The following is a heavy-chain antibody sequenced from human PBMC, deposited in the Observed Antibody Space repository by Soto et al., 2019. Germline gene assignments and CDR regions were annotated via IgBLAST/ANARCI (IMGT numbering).Heavy chain of an antibody. CDR1: GFTFSSYA. D-gene: IGHD5-18*01. V-gene: IGHV3-30-3*01. Sequence: LRLSCAASGFTFSSYAMHWVRQAPGKGLEWVAVISYDGSNKYYADSVEGRFTISRDNSKNTLYLQMNSLRAEDTAVYYCAREDSYGSFDYWGQGTLVTVSS. J-gene: IGHJ4*02. CDR3: AREDSYGSFDY. CDR2: ISYDGSNK.